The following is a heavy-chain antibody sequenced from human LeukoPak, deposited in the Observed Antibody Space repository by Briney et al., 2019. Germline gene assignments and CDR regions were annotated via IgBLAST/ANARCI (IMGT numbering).Heavy chain of an antibody. Sequence: SVKVSCKASGGTFSSYAISWVRQAPGQGLEWMGGIIPIFGTANYAQKFQGRVTITADKSTSTAYMELSSLRSEDTAVYYCARALGYSSSWYVEYFQHWGQGTLVTVSS. CDR3: ARALGYSSSWYVEYFQH. J-gene: IGHJ1*01. CDR2: IIPIFGTA. D-gene: IGHD6-13*01. CDR1: GGTFSSYA. V-gene: IGHV1-69*06.